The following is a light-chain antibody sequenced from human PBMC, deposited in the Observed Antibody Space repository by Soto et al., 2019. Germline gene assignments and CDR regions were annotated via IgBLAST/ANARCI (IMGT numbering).Light chain of an antibody. CDR2: GAS. CDR1: QSVSTSS. Sequence: EIVLTKSPGTLSLSPGARATLSCRASQSVSTSSLAWYQQKGGQAPRLLIHGASSRATGIPDRFSGSGSGTDFTLTISRLEPEDFAVYYCQQYGSSPRPFGQGAMVDVK. J-gene: IGKJ1*01. CDR3: QQYGSSPRP. V-gene: IGKV3-20*01.